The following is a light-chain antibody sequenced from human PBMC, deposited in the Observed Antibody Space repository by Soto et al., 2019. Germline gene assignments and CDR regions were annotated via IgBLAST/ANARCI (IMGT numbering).Light chain of an antibody. J-gene: IGKJ4*01. Sequence: EIVMTQSPATLSVSPGERATLSCRASQSVSSNLAWYQQKPGQAPRLLIYGASTRATGIPARFSGSGSGTEFTLTISSLPSEDFAVYYCQQYNKWPPLTYGGGTKVDIK. V-gene: IGKV3-15*01. CDR2: GAS. CDR3: QQYNKWPPLT. CDR1: QSVSSN.